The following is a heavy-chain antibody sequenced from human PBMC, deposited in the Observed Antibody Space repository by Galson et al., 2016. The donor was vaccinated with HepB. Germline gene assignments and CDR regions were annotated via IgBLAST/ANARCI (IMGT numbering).Heavy chain of an antibody. CDR1: GFTFSSYT. J-gene: IGHJ4*01. Sequence: SLRLSCAAAGFTFSSYTMNWVRQAPGKGLEWVSSISSRSSNIYYADSVKGRFTISRDNAKNSLYLQMNSLRAEDTAVYYCALTYCSSASCYVYFFDYWGQGTLVTVSS. CDR3: ALTYCSSASCYVYFFDY. CDR2: ISSRSSNI. D-gene: IGHD2-2*01. V-gene: IGHV3-21*01.